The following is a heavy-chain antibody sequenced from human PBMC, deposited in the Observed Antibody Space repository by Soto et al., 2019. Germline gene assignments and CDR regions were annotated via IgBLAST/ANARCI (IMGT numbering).Heavy chain of an antibody. CDR2: IDPSDSYT. Sequence: PGESLKISCNGSGYSFTSYWISWVRQMPGKGLEWMGRIDPSDSYTNYSPSFQGHVTISADKSISTAYLQWSSLKASDTAMYYCARSCTNGVCLSYYYYGMDVWGQGTTVTVSS. CDR3: ARSCTNGVCLSYYYYGMDV. D-gene: IGHD2-8*01. CDR1: GYSFTSYW. V-gene: IGHV5-10-1*01. J-gene: IGHJ6*02.